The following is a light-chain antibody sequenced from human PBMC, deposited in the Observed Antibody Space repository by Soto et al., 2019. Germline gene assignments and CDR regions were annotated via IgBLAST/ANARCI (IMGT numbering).Light chain of an antibody. CDR1: SSNIGNDY. CDR3: GAWDSSLSVWV. V-gene: IGLV1-51*01. Sequence: QSVLTQPPSVSAAPGQRVTISCSGSSSNIGNDYVSSYQQLPGTAPKLLIYANNNRPSGIPDRFSGSKSGTSATLGITGLQTGDEADYYCGAWDSSLSVWVFGGGTKLTVL. CDR2: ANN. J-gene: IGLJ3*02.